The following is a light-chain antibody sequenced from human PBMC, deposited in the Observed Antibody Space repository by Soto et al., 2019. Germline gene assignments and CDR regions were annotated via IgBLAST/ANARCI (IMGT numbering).Light chain of an antibody. Sequence: EIVLTQSPGSLSLSPGERATLSCMASQSVSSNLAWYQQKPGQAPRLLIYGASTRATGIPARFSGSGSGTEFTLTISSLQSEDFAVYYCQQYNNWWTFGQGTKVDNK. J-gene: IGKJ1*01. CDR1: QSVSSN. V-gene: IGKV3-15*01. CDR2: GAS. CDR3: QQYNNWWT.